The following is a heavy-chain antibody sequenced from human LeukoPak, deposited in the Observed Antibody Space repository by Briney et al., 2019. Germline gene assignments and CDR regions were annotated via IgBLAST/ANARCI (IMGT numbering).Heavy chain of an antibody. Sequence: ASVKVSCKASGYTFTSYGISWVRQAPGQGLEWMGWISAYNGNTNYAQKLQGRVTMTTDTSTSTAYMELRSLRSDDTAVYYCARTEYYYDSSGEFDYWGQETLVTVSS. CDR1: GYTFTSYG. V-gene: IGHV1-18*01. J-gene: IGHJ4*02. CDR3: ARTEYYYDSSGEFDY. D-gene: IGHD3-22*01. CDR2: ISAYNGNT.